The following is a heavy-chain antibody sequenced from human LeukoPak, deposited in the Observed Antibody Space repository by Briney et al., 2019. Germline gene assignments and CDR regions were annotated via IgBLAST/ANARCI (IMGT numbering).Heavy chain of an antibody. J-gene: IGHJ6*02. CDR3: ALHGDGYGYYYYGMDV. CDR1: GFTFSSYS. Sequence: GGSLRLSCAASGFTFSSYSMNWVRQAPGKGLEWVSYISSSSSTIYYADSVKGRFTISRDNAKNSLYLQMNSLRDEDTAVYYCALHGDGYGYYYYGMDVWGQGTTVTVSS. CDR2: ISSSSSTI. D-gene: IGHD5-18*01. V-gene: IGHV3-48*02.